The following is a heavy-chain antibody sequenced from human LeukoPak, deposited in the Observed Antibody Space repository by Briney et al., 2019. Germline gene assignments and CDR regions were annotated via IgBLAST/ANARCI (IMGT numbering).Heavy chain of an antibody. CDR3: ARVNLGQLLYWYFDL. Sequence: SETLSLTCAVSDGSISTFYWSWIRQPPGKGLGWIGYTHYSGTTYYYPSLKSRVTMSVNTSKHQFSLEMTSVTAADTAVYYCARVNLGQLLYWYFDLWGRGTLVTVSS. V-gene: IGHV4-59*01. J-gene: IGHJ2*01. D-gene: IGHD4-23*01. CDR1: DGSISTFY. CDR2: THYSGTT.